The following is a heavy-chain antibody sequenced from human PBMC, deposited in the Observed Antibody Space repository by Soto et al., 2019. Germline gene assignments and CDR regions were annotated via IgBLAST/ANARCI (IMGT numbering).Heavy chain of an antibody. J-gene: IGHJ5*02. Sequence: QVQLQESGPGLVKPSQTLSLTCTVSGGSISSGGYYWSWIRQHPGKGLERIGYIYHSGSTYYNPSLKSRVTISVDTSKNQFSLTMSSGTAADTAVYYCASVRGVDKLGYWFYPWCQGTLVTVSS. V-gene: IGHV4-31*03. CDR2: IYHSGST. CDR1: GGSISSGGYY. CDR3: ASVRGVDKLGYWFYP. D-gene: IGHD3-10*01.